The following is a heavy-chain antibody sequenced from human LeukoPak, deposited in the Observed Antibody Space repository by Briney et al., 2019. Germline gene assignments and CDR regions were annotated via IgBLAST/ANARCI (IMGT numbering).Heavy chain of an antibody. D-gene: IGHD3-9*01. CDR3: ARDYYDILTGSRRYYYYYGMDV. CDR1: GYTFTSYG. Sequence: ASVKVSCKASGYTFTSYGISWVRQAPGQGLEWMGWISAYNGNTNYAQKLQGRVTMTTDTSTSAAYMELRSLRSDDTAVYYCARDYYDILTGSRRYYYYYGMDVWGQGTTVTVSS. V-gene: IGHV1-18*01. CDR2: ISAYNGNT. J-gene: IGHJ6*02.